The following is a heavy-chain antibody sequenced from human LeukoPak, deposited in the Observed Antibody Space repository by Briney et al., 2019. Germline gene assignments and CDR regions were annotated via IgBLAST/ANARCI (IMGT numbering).Heavy chain of an antibody. J-gene: IGHJ5*02. D-gene: IGHD1-20*01. CDR3: ASSNWNDVGWFDP. Sequence: PSETLSLTXTVSGGSISSGDYYWSWISQPPGKGLEWIGYIYYSGSTYYNPSLKSRVTISVDTSKNQFSLKLSSVTAADTAVYYCASSNWNDVGWFDPWGQGTLVTVSS. CDR1: GGSISSGDYY. CDR2: IYYSGST. V-gene: IGHV4-30-4*08.